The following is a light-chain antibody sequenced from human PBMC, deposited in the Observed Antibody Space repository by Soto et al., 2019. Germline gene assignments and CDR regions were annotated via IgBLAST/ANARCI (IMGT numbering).Light chain of an antibody. CDR3: QQRSNWPRT. CDR1: QSVSNY. J-gene: IGKJ1*01. Sequence: EIVLTQSPATLSLSPGEKATLSCRPSQSVSNYLAWYQQKPGQAPRLLIYDASNRATGIPARFSGSGSGTDFTLTISSLEPEDFVVYYCQQRSNWPRTFGQGTKV. CDR2: DAS. V-gene: IGKV3-11*01.